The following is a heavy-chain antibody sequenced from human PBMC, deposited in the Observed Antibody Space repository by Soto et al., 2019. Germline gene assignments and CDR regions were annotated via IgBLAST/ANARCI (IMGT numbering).Heavy chain of an antibody. J-gene: IGHJ5*02. CDR2: INQDGSEK. D-gene: IGHD2-2*01. CDR1: GFTFGNSW. Sequence: EVQLVESGGDLVQSGGSLRLSCAASGFTFGNSWMTWVRQAPGKGLEWVANINQDGSEKYYVDSVKGRFTISRDNAKNSLYLQMNTLRAEDTAVYYCARDRSRWFDPWGQGTLVTVSS. V-gene: IGHV3-7*01. CDR3: ARDRSRWFDP.